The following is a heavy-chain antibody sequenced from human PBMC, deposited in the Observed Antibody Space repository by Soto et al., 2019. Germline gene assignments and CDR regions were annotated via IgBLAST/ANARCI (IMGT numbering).Heavy chain of an antibody. V-gene: IGHV3-74*01. CDR2: INSDGSTT. CDR1: GFTFYSYW. D-gene: IGHD1-1*01. Sequence: LRLSCAASGFTFYSYWMHWVRQAPGKGLVWVSRINSDGSTTNYADSVQGRFTISRDNAKNTLYLQMNRERAEDTAVYYCTRGMGWTGRTSDYWGQGTLVTVSS. J-gene: IGHJ4*02. CDR3: TRGMGWTGRTSDY.